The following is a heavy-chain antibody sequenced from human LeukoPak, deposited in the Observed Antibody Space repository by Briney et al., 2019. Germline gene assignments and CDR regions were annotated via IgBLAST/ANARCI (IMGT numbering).Heavy chain of an antibody. CDR2: MNPNSGNT. CDR3: ARGRYCSSTSCSIYYYYGMDV. Sequence: ASVKVSCKASGYTFTGYYMHWVRQATGQGLEWMGWMNPNSGNTGYAQKFQGRVTMTRNTSISTAYMELSSLRSEDTAVYYCARGRYCSSTSCSIYYYYGMDVWGQGTTVTVSS. CDR1: GYTFTGYY. V-gene: IGHV1-8*02. J-gene: IGHJ6*02. D-gene: IGHD2-2*01.